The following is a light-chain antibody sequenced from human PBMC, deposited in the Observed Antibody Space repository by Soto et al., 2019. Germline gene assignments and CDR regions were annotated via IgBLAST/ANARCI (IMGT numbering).Light chain of an antibody. V-gene: IGLV1-40*01. Sequence: QSVLTQPPSVSGAPGQRVTISCTGSSSNIGAGYDVHWYQQLPGTAPKLLISGNSNRPSGVPDRFSGSKSGTSASLAITGLQAEDEADYYCQSYDISLSGSVVFGGGTKLTVL. CDR3: QSYDISLSGSVV. J-gene: IGLJ2*01. CDR2: GNS. CDR1: SSNIGAGYD.